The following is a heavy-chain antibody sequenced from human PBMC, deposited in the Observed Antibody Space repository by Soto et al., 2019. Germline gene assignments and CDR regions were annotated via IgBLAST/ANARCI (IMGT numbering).Heavy chain of an antibody. Sequence: EVQLVESGGGLVKPGGSLRLSCAASGFTFSSYSMNWVRQAPGKGLEWVSSISSSSSYIYYADSVKGRFTISRDNAKNSLYLQMNSLRAEDTAVFYCARQGYCSGGSCFSYYYYMDVWGKGTTVTVSS. D-gene: IGHD2-15*01. J-gene: IGHJ6*03. CDR2: ISSSSSYI. CDR3: ARQGYCSGGSCFSYYYYMDV. CDR1: GFTFSSYS. V-gene: IGHV3-21*01.